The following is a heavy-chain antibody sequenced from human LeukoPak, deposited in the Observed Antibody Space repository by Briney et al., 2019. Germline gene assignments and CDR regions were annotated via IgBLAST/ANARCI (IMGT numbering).Heavy chain of an antibody. D-gene: IGHD3-3*01. Sequence: GGSLRLSCAVSGFKFSSYWMNWVRQVPGKGLMWVAHINTNGDSANYADSVKGRFTISRDNAKSTLSLQMNSLRAEDTAIYYCALLGVVIPPNIYDVWGQGTMVTVSS. V-gene: IGHV3-74*01. CDR1: GFKFSSYW. CDR3: ALLGVVIPPNIYDV. CDR2: INTNGDSA. J-gene: IGHJ3*01.